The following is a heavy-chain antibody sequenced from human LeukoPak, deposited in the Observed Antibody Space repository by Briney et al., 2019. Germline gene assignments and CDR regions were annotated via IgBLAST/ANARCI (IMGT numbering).Heavy chain of an antibody. V-gene: IGHV4-61*02. J-gene: IGHJ4*02. D-gene: IGHD4/OR15-4a*01. Sequence: SQTLSLTCTVSGGSISSGSYYWSWIRQPAGKGLEWIGRIYTSGSTNYNPSLKSRVTISVDTSKDQFSLKLSSVTPADTAVFYCARGGASDDYGGPVDYWGQGTLVTVSS. CDR1: GGSISSGSYY. CDR3: ARGGASDDYGGPVDY. CDR2: IYTSGST.